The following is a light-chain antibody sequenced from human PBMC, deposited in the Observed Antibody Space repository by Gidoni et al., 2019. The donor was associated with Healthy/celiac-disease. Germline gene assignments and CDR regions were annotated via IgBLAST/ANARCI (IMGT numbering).Light chain of an antibody. CDR3: QQYYSTPPCS. V-gene: IGKV4-1*01. J-gene: IGKJ2*04. CDR1: QSVLYSSNNKNY. Sequence: DIVMTQSPDSLAASLGERATINCKSSQSVLYSSNNKNYLAWYQQKPGQPPKLLIYWASTRESGVPDRFSGSVSGTDFTLTISSLQAEDVAVYYCQQYYSTPPCSFGQGTKLEIK. CDR2: WAS.